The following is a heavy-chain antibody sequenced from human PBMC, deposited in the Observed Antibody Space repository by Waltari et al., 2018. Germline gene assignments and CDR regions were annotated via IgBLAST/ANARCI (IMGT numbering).Heavy chain of an antibody. D-gene: IGHD4-17*01. J-gene: IGHJ4*02. CDR3: ARHGITVAFDY. CDR1: GGSISSSSYY. Sequence: QLQLQESGPGLVKPSETLSLTCTVSGGSISSSSYYCGWIRQPPGKGLEWIGSIYYSGSTYYNPSLKSRVTISVDTSKNQFSLKLSSVTAADTAVYYCARHGITVAFDYWGQGTLVTVSS. V-gene: IGHV4-39*01. CDR2: IYYSGST.